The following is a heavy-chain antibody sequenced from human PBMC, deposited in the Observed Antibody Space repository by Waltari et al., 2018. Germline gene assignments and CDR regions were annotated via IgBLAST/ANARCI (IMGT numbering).Heavy chain of an antibody. J-gene: IGHJ3*02. V-gene: IGHV3-53*02. D-gene: IGHD3-10*01. CDR1: GSTVISNY. CDR3: ASHRDGVALDAFDI. CDR2: IYSGCST. Sequence: EVQLVETGGGLIQPGGSLRLSGAASGSTVISNYMSWVRLAPGKGLEWLSVIYSGCSTYYADSVKGRFTSSRDNSKNTLYLQMNSLRAEDTAVYYCASHRDGVALDAFDIWGQGTMVTVSS.